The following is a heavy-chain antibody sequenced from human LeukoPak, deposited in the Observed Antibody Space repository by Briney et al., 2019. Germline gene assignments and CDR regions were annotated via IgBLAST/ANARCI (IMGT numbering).Heavy chain of an antibody. D-gene: IGHD2-8*01. V-gene: IGHV3-74*01. CDR1: GFTFSSYW. J-gene: IGHJ4*02. CDR3: ARGPHVLMVYAPFNY. Sequence: HPGGSLRLSCAASGFTFSSYWMHWVRQAPGKGLVWVSRINTDGSSTSYADSVKGRFTISRDNAKNTLYLQMNSLRAEDTAVYYCARGPHVLMVYAPFNYWGQGTLVTVSS. CDR2: INTDGSST.